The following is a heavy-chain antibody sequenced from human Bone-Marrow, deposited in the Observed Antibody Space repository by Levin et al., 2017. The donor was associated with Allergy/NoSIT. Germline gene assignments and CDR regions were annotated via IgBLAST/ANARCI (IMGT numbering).Heavy chain of an antibody. CDR3: GRSESYPKDEAFNT. CDR1: GGTFNTYA. Sequence: VASVKVSCKTSGGTFNTYAITWVRQAPGQGLEWMGGIIPIFVSPTYAQKFQGRVTISADESTSTVYMDLSGLTSEDTAVYFCGRSESYPKDEAFNTWGQGTMVIVSS. CDR2: IIPIFVSP. D-gene: IGHD2-2*02. V-gene: IGHV1-69*13. J-gene: IGHJ3*02.